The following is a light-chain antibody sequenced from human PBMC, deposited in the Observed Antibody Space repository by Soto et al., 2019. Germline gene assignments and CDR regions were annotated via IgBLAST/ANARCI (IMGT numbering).Light chain of an antibody. CDR1: QSISTN. V-gene: IGKV1-5*03. Sequence: DIEMTQSPFTLSASVGDRVTITCRASQSISTNLAWYQQKPGKTPNLLIYKASTLQSGVPSRFSGSGFGTEFTLTVNSLQPDDFATYFCQHYNGYPLTFGGGTKVEIK. J-gene: IGKJ4*01. CDR3: QHYNGYPLT. CDR2: KAS.